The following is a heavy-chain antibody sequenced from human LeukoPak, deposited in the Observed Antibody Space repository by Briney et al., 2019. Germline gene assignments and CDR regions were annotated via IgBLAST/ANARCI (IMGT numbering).Heavy chain of an antibody. Sequence: SETLSLTCTISGGSISGYYRSWMRQPAGKGLDWIGRMYSSGLTDYNPSLKRRATMSLDTSKNQFSLKLSSVTAADTAMYYCASVYCSGGNCFHFDYWGQGTLVTVSS. J-gene: IGHJ4*02. V-gene: IGHV4-4*07. D-gene: IGHD2-15*01. CDR1: GGSISGYY. CDR3: ASVYCSGGNCFHFDY. CDR2: MYSSGLT.